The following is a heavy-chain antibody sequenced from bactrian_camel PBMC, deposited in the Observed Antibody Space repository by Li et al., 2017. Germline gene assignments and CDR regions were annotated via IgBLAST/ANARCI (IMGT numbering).Heavy chain of an antibody. CDR3: AAGPSWGESCDLRDLGQEAYRY. Sequence: DVQLVESGGGSVQAGGSLRLSCVASGDAGTSNCMAWFRQAPGKVREGVATAFKRDDKYWYYSGVEGRFTIRREKYANTVSLQMDSLKPEDTAMYFCAAGPSWGESCDLRDLGQEAYRYWGRGTQVTVS. CDR1: GDAGTSNC. J-gene: IGHJ4*01. CDR2: FKRDDKY. V-gene: IGHV3S10*01. D-gene: IGHD6*01.